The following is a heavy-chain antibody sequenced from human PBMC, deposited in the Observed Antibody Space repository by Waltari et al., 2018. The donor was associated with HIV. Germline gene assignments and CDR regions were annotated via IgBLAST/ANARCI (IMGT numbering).Heavy chain of an antibody. J-gene: IGHJ4*02. CDR2: ISAYNVNI. CDR1: GYTFASYG. D-gene: IGHD5-12*01. V-gene: IGHV1-18*01. Sequence: QIQLVQSGAEVKKPGASVKVSCKASGYTFASYGVTWVRQAPGQGLEWMGWISAYNVNINYAQKFQVRVTMTTDNSTTTAYMDLRSLRSDDTAVYYCARDGGVVARVTWDFWGQGTLVTVSS. CDR3: ARDGGVVARVTWDF.